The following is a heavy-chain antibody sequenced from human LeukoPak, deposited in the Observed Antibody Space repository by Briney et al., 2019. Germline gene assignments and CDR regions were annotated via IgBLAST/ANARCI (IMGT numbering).Heavy chain of an antibody. CDR3: ARTPSIAAALGGFVY. Sequence: SSETLSLTCAVYGGSFSGYYWSWIRQPPGKGLEWIGEINHSGSTNYNPSLKSRVTISVDTSKNQFSLKLSSVTAADTAVYYCARTPSIAAALGGFVYWGQGTLVTVSS. J-gene: IGHJ4*02. CDR2: INHSGST. D-gene: IGHD6-13*01. CDR1: GGSFSGYY. V-gene: IGHV4-34*01.